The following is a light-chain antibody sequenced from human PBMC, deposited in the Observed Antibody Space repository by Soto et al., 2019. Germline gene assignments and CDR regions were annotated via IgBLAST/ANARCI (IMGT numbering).Light chain of an antibody. CDR2: GAS. Sequence: EIVLTQSPGTLSLSPGERATLSCRASQSVTSSYLAWYQQKPGQAPRLLIYGASSRATGIPDRFSGSGSGTDFTLTISRLEPEDFAVYYCQQSGSSPRTFGQGTKAEIK. CDR3: QQSGSSPRT. J-gene: IGKJ1*01. CDR1: QSVTSSY. V-gene: IGKV3-20*01.